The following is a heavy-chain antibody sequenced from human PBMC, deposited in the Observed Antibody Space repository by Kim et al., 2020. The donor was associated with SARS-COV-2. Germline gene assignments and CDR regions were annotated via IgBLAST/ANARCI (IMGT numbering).Heavy chain of an antibody. J-gene: IGHJ4*02. CDR2: FSSDDSA. CDR1: GASVNSGGYH. D-gene: IGHD3-10*01. V-gene: IGHV4-61*08. CDR3: TTYRAGIGGSGY. Sequence: SETLSLTCTVSGASVNSGGYHWSWIRQPPGKGLEWIGFFSSDDSANYNPSLRSRLTISIDMSKNQLSLRLSSVTGADTAVYYCTTYRAGIGGSGYWGQGTLVTVSS.